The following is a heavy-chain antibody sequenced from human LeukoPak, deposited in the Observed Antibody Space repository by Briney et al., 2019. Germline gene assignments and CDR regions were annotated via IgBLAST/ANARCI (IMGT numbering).Heavy chain of an antibody. D-gene: IGHD6-6*01. CDR1: GYTFTSYD. J-gene: IGHJ6*02. Sequence: ASVKVSCRASGYTFTSYDINWVRQATGQGLEWMGWMNPNSGNTGYAQKFQGRVTMTTDTSTSTAYMGLRSLRSDDTAVYYCARVPVAARNYYYYGMDVWGQGTTVTVSS. V-gene: IGHV1-8*01. CDR3: ARVPVAARNYYYYGMDV. CDR2: MNPNSGNT.